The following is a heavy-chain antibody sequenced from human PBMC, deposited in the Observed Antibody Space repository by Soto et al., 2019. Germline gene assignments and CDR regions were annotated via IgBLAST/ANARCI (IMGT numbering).Heavy chain of an antibody. CDR2: ITWNGGNT. J-gene: IGHJ6*02. Sequence: GGSLRLSCAASGFRFDYYNIHWVRQAPGKGLEWVSLITWNGGNTYYADSVKGRFTISRDGTTESVSLQMTSLKREDTGLYYCARETLSFGSALDVWGQGTMVTVSS. CDR1: GFRFDYYN. V-gene: IGHV3-43*01. CDR3: ARETLSFGSALDV. D-gene: IGHD3-3*01.